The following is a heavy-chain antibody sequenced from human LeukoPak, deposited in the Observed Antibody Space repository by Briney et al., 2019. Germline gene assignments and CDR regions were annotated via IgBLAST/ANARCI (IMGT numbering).Heavy chain of an antibody. Sequence: ASVTVSCKASGGTFSSYAISWVRQAPGQGLEWMGGIIPIFGTANYAQKFQGRVTITADESTSTAYMELSSLRSEDTAVYYCARGLGVLRFLDPFDYWGQGTLVTVSS. V-gene: IGHV1-69*13. D-gene: IGHD3-3*01. CDR2: IIPIFGTA. CDR1: GGTFSSYA. J-gene: IGHJ4*02. CDR3: ARGLGVLRFLDPFDY.